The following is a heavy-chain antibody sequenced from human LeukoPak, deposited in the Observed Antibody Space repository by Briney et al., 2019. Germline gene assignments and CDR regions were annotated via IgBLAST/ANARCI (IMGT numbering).Heavy chain of an antibody. Sequence: PGGSLRLSCAASGFTFSSYWMSWVRQAPGKGLEWVANIKQDGSEKYYVDSVKGRFTISRDNAKNSLYLQMNSLRAEDTAVCYCARVDYSTFTNFYYYYMDVWGKGTTVTVSS. D-gene: IGHD6-13*01. CDR3: ARVDYSTFTNFYYYYMDV. CDR2: IKQDGSEK. CDR1: GFTFSSYW. V-gene: IGHV3-7*01. J-gene: IGHJ6*03.